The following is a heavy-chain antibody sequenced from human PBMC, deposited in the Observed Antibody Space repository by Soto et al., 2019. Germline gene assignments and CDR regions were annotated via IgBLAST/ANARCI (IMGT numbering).Heavy chain of an antibody. V-gene: IGHV3-30*18. D-gene: IGHD6-19*01. J-gene: IGHJ6*02. CDR3: VKDGSSGWPYFYDMDV. CDR2: ISYDGRNK. Sequence: GWSLRLCCAASGFTFSSYGMHGVRQAPGKGLEWVAVISYDGRNKYYADAVKGRFTISRDNSKNTLYLQMSSLRAEDTAVYYCVKDGSSGWPYFYDMDVWGQGTTVTVSS. CDR1: GFTFSSYG.